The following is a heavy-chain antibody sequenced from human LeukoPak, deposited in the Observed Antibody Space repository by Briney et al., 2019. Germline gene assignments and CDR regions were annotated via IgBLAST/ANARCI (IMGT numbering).Heavy chain of an antibody. D-gene: IGHD5-18*01. CDR1: GGTFSSYA. J-gene: IGHJ6*04. CDR2: IIPIFGTA. Sequence: GASVKVSCKASGGTFSSYAISWVRQAPGQGLEWMGGIIPIFGTANYAQKFQGRVTITADESTSTAYMELSSLRSEDTAVYYCARETRYVDTAMAPGVDVWGKGTTVTVSS. CDR3: ARETRYVDTAMAPGVDV. V-gene: IGHV1-69*13.